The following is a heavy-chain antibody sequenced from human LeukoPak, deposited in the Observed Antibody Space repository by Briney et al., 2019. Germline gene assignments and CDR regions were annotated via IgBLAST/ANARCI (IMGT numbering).Heavy chain of an antibody. Sequence: PSETLSFTCTVSCVSISSSNSYWGWIRQPPGKGLEWIGSIYYSGNTYYNASLKSQVSISIDTSKNQFSLRLTSVTAADTAVYYCARQTGSGLFILPGGQGTLVTVSS. V-gene: IGHV4-39*01. CDR3: ARQTGSGLFILP. D-gene: IGHD3/OR15-3a*01. CDR1: CVSISSSNSY. CDR2: IYYSGNT. J-gene: IGHJ4*02.